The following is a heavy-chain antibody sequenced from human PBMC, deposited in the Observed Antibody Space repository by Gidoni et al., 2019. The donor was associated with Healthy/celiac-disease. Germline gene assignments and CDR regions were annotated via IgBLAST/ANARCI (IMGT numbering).Heavy chain of an antibody. J-gene: IGHJ6*02. Sequence: QVHLVESGGGVVQPGRSLRLSCAASGFPFSSYGMHWVRQAPGKGLEWVAGIWYDGSNKYYADSVKGRFTISRDNSKNTLYLQMNSLRAEDTAVDYCAREQRAVAGGYYYYGMDVWGQGTTVTVSS. CDR3: AREQRAVAGGYYYYGMDV. CDR1: GFPFSSYG. CDR2: IWYDGSNK. D-gene: IGHD6-19*01. V-gene: IGHV3-33*01.